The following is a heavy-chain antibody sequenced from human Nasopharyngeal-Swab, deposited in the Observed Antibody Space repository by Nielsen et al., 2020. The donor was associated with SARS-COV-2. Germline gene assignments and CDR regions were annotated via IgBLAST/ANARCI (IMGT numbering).Heavy chain of an antibody. CDR2: IKQDGGEK. V-gene: IGHV3-7*03. CDR1: GFTFSSYW. D-gene: IGHD2-21*02. J-gene: IGHJ6*03. Sequence: GESLKISCAASGFTFSSYWMTWVRQAPGKGLEWVANIKQDGGEKYSVDSVKGRFTISRDNARNSLYLQMNNLRAEDTAVYYCARGPPIVVLTAILPDYYYLDVWGKGTTVTVSS. CDR3: ARGPPIVVLTAILPDYYYLDV.